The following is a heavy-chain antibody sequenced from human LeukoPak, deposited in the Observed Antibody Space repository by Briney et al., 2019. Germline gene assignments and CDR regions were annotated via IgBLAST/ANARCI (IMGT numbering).Heavy chain of an antibody. J-gene: IGHJ6*04. Sequence: EASVKVSCKASGYTFTSYAMHWVRQAPGQGLEWMGWISAFNGNTNYVQKLQGRVTMTTDTTRSTAYMELRSLRSDDTAVYYCARRGMVRGVIDNYYYGMDVWGKGTTVTVSA. CDR3: ARRGMVRGVIDNYYYGMDV. CDR1: GYTFTSYA. D-gene: IGHD3-10*01. V-gene: IGHV1-18*01. CDR2: ISAFNGNT.